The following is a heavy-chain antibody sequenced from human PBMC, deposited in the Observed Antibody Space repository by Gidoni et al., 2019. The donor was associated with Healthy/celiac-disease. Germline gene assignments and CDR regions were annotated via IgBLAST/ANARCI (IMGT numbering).Heavy chain of an antibody. CDR3: AFGASRYSGYDRGGFDY. D-gene: IGHD5-12*01. Sequence: VQSGAEVQKPGSSLKVPCQASGATFSSYTIGWVRQAPGQGLDWLGRIIPILGIANYAQKFRGRVTITADKSTGTADMELSSLRSEDTAVYYCAFGASRYSGYDRGGFDYWGQGTLVTVSS. J-gene: IGHJ4*02. CDR2: IIPILGIA. V-gene: IGHV1-69*02. CDR1: GATFSSYT.